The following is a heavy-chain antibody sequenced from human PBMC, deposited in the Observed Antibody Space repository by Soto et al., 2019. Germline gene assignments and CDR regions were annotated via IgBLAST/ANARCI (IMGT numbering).Heavy chain of an antibody. D-gene: IGHD2-8*02. V-gene: IGHV1-8*01. J-gene: IGHJ3*02. CDR2: MNPNSGNT. CDR1: GYTFTSYD. Sequence: ASVKVSCKTSGYTFTSYDINWVRQATGQGLEWMGWMNPNSGNTAYAQKFQGRVTMTRNTSISTAYMELSSLRSEDTAVYYCARERSGGAFDIWGKGTMVPVSS. CDR3: ARERSGGAFDI.